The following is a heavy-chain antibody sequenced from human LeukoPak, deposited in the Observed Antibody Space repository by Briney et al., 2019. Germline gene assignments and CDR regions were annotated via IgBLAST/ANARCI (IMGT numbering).Heavy chain of an antibody. Sequence: GASVKVSCKASGGTFSSYAISWVRQAPGQGLEWMGWINPNSGGTNYAQKFQGRVTMTRDTSISTAYMELSRLNSDDTALYYCARVGGTTAAIAFDIWGQGTMLTVSS. CDR3: ARVGGTTAAIAFDI. J-gene: IGHJ3*02. D-gene: IGHD1-1*01. CDR2: INPNSGGT. V-gene: IGHV1-2*02. CDR1: GGTFSSYA.